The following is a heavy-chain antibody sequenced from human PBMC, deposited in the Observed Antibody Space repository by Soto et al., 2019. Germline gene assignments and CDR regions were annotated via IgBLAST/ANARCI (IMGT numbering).Heavy chain of an antibody. CDR1: GFTFSNYA. CDR2: ISNNGGST. V-gene: IGHV3-23*01. CDR3: ARPTYYYDSSGPPAY. Sequence: PGGFLRLSCAASGFTFSNYAMSWVRQAPGKGLEWVSVISNNGGSTYYADSVKGRFTISRDNSKNTLYLQMNSLRAEDMAVYYCARPTYYYDSSGPPAYWGQGTLVTVSS. D-gene: IGHD3-22*01. J-gene: IGHJ4*02.